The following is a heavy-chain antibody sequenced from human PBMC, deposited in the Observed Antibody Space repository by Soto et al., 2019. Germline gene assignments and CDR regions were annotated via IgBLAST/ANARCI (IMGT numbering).Heavy chain of an antibody. Sequence: ASVKVSCKASGYAFTGYYMHWVRQAPGQGLEWMGWINPNSGGTNYAQKFQGRVTMTRDTSISTAYMELSRLRSDDTAVYYCARDKLAAAGTPLYYYYYGMDVWGQGTTVTVSS. V-gene: IGHV1-2*02. CDR2: INPNSGGT. CDR3: ARDKLAAAGTPLYYYYYGMDV. J-gene: IGHJ6*02. CDR1: GYAFTGYY. D-gene: IGHD6-13*01.